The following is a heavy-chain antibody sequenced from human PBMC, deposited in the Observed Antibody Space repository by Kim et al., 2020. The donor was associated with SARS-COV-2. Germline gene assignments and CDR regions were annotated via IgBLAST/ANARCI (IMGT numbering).Heavy chain of an antibody. J-gene: IGHJ4*02. V-gene: IGHV3-49*03. D-gene: IGHD3-22*01. CDR3: TRALDYYDISGYYYFGPFDY. CDR1: GFTFGDYG. CDR2: IRNKAYDGTT. Sequence: GGSLRLSCTASGFTFGDYGVSWFRQAPGKGLEWVGFIRNKAYDGTTEYAASVKGRFTISRDDSKSIAYLQMNSLKTEDTAMYYCTRALDYYDISGYYYFGPFDYWGQGTLVTVSS.